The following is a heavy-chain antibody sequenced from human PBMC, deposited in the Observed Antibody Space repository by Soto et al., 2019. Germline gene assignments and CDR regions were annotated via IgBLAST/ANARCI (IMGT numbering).Heavy chain of an antibody. Sequence: PSETLSLTCTVSGGSISSGGYYWSWIRQHPGKGLEWIGYIYYSGSTYYNPSLKSRVTISVDTSKNQFSLKLSSVTAADTAVYYCARNPRGVIYYYMDVWGKGTTVTVSS. J-gene: IGHJ6*03. CDR2: IYYSGST. V-gene: IGHV4-31*03. CDR3: ARNPRGVIYYYMDV. CDR1: GGSISSGGYY. D-gene: IGHD3-10*01.